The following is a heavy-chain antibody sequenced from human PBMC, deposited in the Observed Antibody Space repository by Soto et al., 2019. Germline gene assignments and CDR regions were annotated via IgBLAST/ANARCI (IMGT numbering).Heavy chain of an antibody. D-gene: IGHD2-2*01. J-gene: IGHJ6*03. CDR3: ASIPIVVVPAADYYYYYMDV. Sequence: SETLSLTCTVSGGSISSSSYYWGWIRQPPGKGLEWIGSIYYSGSTYYNPSLKSRVTISVDTSKNQLSLKLSSVTAADTAVYYCASIPIVVVPAADYYYYYMDVWGKGTTVTVSS. CDR1: GGSISSSSYY. V-gene: IGHV4-39*01. CDR2: IYYSGST.